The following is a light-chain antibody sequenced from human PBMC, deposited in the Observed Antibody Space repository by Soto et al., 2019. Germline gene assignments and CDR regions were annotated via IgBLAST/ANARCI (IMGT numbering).Light chain of an antibody. CDR3: QQRSNWPPEGT. Sequence: EIVLTQSPGTLSFSLGERATLSCRVSQTISSTSLAWYQQKPGQAPRLLIYGASTRATGVPDRFSGSESGTDFTLTISRLEPEDIAVYYCQQRSNWPPEGTFGQGTRLEIK. V-gene: IGKV3D-20*02. CDR2: GAS. J-gene: IGKJ5*01. CDR1: QTISSTS.